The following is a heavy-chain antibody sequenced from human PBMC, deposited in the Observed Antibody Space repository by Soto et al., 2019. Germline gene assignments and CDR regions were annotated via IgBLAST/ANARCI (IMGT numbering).Heavy chain of an antibody. D-gene: IGHD2-8*01. Sequence: LRLSCAASGFTFSSYWMSWVRQAPGKGLEWVANIKQDGSEKYYVDSVKGRFTISRDNAKNSLYLQMNSLRAEDTAVYYCARGMMVYAPNWFDPWGQGTLVTVSS. CDR2: IKQDGSEK. CDR1: GFTFSSYW. V-gene: IGHV3-7*01. J-gene: IGHJ5*02. CDR3: ARGMMVYAPNWFDP.